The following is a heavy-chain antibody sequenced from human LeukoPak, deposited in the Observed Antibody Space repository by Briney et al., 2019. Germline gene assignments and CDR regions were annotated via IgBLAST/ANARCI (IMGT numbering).Heavy chain of an antibody. CDR1: GYTFTGYY. D-gene: IGHD1-26*01. V-gene: IGHV1-2*02. Sequence: GASVKVSCMASGYTFTGYYIHWVRQAPGQGLEWMGWINPSSGGTNYAQKFQGSVTTTRDTSISTPYMELSRLRSDDTAVYYSARVLISGSYRDAFDIWGQGTMVTVSS. CDR2: INPSSGGT. J-gene: IGHJ3*02. CDR3: ARVLISGSYRDAFDI.